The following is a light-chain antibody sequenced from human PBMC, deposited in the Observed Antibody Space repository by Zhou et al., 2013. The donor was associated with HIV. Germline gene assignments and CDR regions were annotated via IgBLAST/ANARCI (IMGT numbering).Light chain of an antibody. CDR3: QQYGSSPNT. CDR1: QSVRNY. V-gene: IGKV3-11*01. J-gene: IGKJ5*01. CDR2: DAS. Sequence: EVVLTQSPATLSLSPGERATLSCRASQSVRNYLAWYQQKPGQAPRLLIYDASNRATGIPARFSGSGSGTDFTLTISRLEPEDFAVYYCQQYGSSPNTFGQGTRLEIK.